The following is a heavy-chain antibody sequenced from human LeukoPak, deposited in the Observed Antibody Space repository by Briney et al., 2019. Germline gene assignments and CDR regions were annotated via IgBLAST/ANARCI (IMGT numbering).Heavy chain of an antibody. CDR2: ISTSDSTM. CDR3: ARDLGTHGGYVDP. CDR1: GFIFSSYE. Sequence: PGGSLRLSYAASGFIFSSYEMNWVRQAPGKGLEWVSCISTSDSTMYYADSVKGRFTISRDNAKNSLYLQMDSLRVEDTGIYYCARDLGTHGGYVDPWGQGTLVTVSS. V-gene: IGHV3-48*03. D-gene: IGHD5-12*01. J-gene: IGHJ5*02.